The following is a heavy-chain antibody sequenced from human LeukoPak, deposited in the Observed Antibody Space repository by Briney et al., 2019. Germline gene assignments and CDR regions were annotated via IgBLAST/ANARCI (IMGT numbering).Heavy chain of an antibody. Sequence: SVKVSCKASGGTFSSYAISWVRQAPGQRLEWMGGIIPIFGTANYAQKFQGRVTITTDESTSTAYMELSSLRSEDTAVYYCARGSHYDSSGSLFDYWGQGTLVTVSS. CDR3: ARGSHYDSSGSLFDY. D-gene: IGHD3-22*01. CDR2: IIPIFGTA. J-gene: IGHJ4*02. CDR1: GGTFSSYA. V-gene: IGHV1-69*05.